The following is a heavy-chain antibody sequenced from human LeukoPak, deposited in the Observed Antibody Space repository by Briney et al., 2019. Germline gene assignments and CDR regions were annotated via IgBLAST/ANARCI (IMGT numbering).Heavy chain of an antibody. CDR3: ASARQGDAFDI. CDR1: GYTFTSYY. V-gene: IGHV1-46*01. Sequence: ASLKASCEAYGYTFTSYYDHSGRQAAGQRLEWMGIINPSGGSTSYAQKFQGRVTMTRDMSTSTVYMELSSLRSEDTAVYYCASARQGDAFDIWGQGTMVTVSS. CDR2: INPSGGST. J-gene: IGHJ3*02.